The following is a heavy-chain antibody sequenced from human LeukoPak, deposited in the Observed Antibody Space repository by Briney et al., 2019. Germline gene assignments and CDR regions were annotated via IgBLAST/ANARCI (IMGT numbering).Heavy chain of an antibody. Sequence: SETLSLTCAIYGGSFSGYYWSWIRQPPEMGLEWIGQIYHSGSTKYNGSLKSRVTISVDTSKNQFSLKLNSVTAADTAVYYCARGLFDMNTIRPFLFDLWGQGTLVTVSS. CDR3: ARGLFDMNTIRPFLFDL. J-gene: IGHJ4*02. V-gene: IGHV4-34*01. D-gene: IGHD5-24*01. CDR2: IYHSGST. CDR1: GGSFSGYY.